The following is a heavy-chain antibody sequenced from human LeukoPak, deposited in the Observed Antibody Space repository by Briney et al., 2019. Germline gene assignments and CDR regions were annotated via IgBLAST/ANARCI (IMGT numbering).Heavy chain of an antibody. Sequence: SETLSLTCSVSGGSISRYYWSWIRQPPGKGLEWIGYIYYNGNTNYNPSLQSRVTISLDTSKNQYSLKLSSVTAADTAVYYCASQGHLGATGYWGQGTLVTVSS. J-gene: IGHJ4*02. D-gene: IGHD1-26*01. CDR2: IYYNGNT. V-gene: IGHV4-59*01. CDR1: GGSISRYY. CDR3: ASQGHLGATGY.